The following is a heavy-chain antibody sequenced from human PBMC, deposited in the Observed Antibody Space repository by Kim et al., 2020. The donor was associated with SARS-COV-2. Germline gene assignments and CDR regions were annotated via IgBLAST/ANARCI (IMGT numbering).Heavy chain of an antibody. V-gene: IGHV6-1*01. CDR3: TRGPGGFEY. CDR2: WYN. D-gene: IGHD3-16*01. J-gene: IGHJ4*02. Sequence: WYNDYAASVKSRMTINPDTSNNQFSLQLNSVTPEDTAVYYCTRGPGGFEYWGQGTLVTVSS.